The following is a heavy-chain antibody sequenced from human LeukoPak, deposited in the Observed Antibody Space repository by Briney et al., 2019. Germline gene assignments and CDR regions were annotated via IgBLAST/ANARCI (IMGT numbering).Heavy chain of an antibody. V-gene: IGHV5-51*01. CDR3: ARLFGDNGMDV. J-gene: IGHJ6*02. CDR2: IYSGDSDT. Sequence: GESPKISFNGSGYSFTSFWIGWVRQMPGKGPGWMGIIYSGDSDTRYSPSFQGQVTISADKSISTAYLQWSSLKASDTAMYYCARLFGDNGMDVWGQGTTVTVSS. CDR1: GYSFTSFW. D-gene: IGHD3-10*01.